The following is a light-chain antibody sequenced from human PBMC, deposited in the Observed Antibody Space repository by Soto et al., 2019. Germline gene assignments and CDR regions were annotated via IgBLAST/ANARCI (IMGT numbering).Light chain of an antibody. CDR2: DKN. CDR3: GPWDLSLSDVV. V-gene: IGLV1-51*01. Sequence: QSVLTQPPSVSAAPGQKVTISCSGSSSNIGNNYVSWYQQLPGTAPKLLLYDKNKRPSGIPDRFSGSKSGTSATLGITGLQTGDESDYYCGPWDLSLSDVVFGGGTKLTVL. CDR1: SSNIGNNY. J-gene: IGLJ2*01.